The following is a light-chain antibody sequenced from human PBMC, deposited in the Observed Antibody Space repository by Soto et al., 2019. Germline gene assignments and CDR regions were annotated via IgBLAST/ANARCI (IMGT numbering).Light chain of an antibody. CDR1: SSDVGGYNY. Sequence: QSVLNQPASVSGSPGQSITISCTGTSSDVGGYNYVSWYQQHPGKAPKLMIYDASNRPSGVSNRFSGSKSGNTASLTISGLQAEDEADSYCSSYTSSSTLLYVFGTGTKVTVL. CDR2: DAS. V-gene: IGLV2-14*01. CDR3: SSYTSSSTLLYV. J-gene: IGLJ1*01.